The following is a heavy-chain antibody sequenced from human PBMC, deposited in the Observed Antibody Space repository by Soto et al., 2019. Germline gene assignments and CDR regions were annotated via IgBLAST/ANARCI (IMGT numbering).Heavy chain of an antibody. CDR3: VRLGSSGWYQGSYFDY. J-gene: IGHJ4*02. D-gene: IGHD6-19*01. CDR1: GGSITRNDHY. CDR2: IKSSGST. V-gene: IGHV4-39*01. Sequence: QLQLQESGPGLVRPSETLSLICTVSGGSITRNDHYWGWIRQSPGKGLEWIGDIKSSGSTNYNLSLKSRVSMSVETSENQFSLKMNSVTAADTAVYYCVRLGSSGWYQGSYFDYWGQGTLVTVSS.